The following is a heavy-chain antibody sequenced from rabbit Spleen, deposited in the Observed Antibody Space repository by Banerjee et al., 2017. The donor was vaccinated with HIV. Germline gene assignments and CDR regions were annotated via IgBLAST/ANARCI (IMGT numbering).Heavy chain of an antibody. D-gene: IGHD7-1*01. CDR3: ARVGLVVAVMVNRLDL. V-gene: IGHV1S40*01. J-gene: IGHJ3*01. CDR1: GVSFSISSY. Sequence: QSLEESGGDLVKPGASLTLTCTASGVSFSISSYMCWVRQAPGKGLEWIACIDAGSSAFTYFATWAKGRFTISKTSSTTVTLQMTRLTAADTATYFCARVGLVVAVMVNRLDLWGQGTLVTVS. CDR2: IDAGSSAFT.